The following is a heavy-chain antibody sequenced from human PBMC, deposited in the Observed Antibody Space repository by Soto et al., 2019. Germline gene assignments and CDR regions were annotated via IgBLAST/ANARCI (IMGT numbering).Heavy chain of an antibody. J-gene: IGHJ4*01. CDR3: AEPYYYDSSGSFDY. D-gene: IGHD3-22*01. V-gene: IGHV3-23*01. CDR1: GFTFSSYA. Sequence: GGSLRLSCAASGFTFSSYAMSWVRQAPGKGLEWVSAISGSGGSTYYADSVKGRFTISRDNSKNRLYMQMNSLRAEDTAVYYCAEPYYYDSSGSFDYWGQGTLVTVSS. CDR2: ISGSGGST.